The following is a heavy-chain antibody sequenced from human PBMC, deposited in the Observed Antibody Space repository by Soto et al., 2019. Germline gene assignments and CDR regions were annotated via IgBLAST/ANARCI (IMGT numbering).Heavy chain of an antibody. J-gene: IGHJ3*02. V-gene: IGHV4-30-4*01. Sequence: QVQLQESGPGLVKPSQTLSLTCTVSGGSISSGDYYWSWIRQPPGKGLEWVGYIYYSGNTYYNPSLRSRITIQVDTSTNHFFRKVNSVTAADTAVYYCARLLPSGGAFDIWGQGTMVTVSS. CDR2: IYYSGNT. D-gene: IGHD3-16*01. CDR3: ARLLPSGGAFDI. CDR1: GGSISSGDYY.